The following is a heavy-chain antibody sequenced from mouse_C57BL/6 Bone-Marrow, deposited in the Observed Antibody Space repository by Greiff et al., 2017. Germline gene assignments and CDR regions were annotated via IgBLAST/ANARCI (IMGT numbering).Heavy chain of an antibody. CDR2: INPGSGGT. CDR3: ARSGGYDWFAY. V-gene: IGHV1-54*01. J-gene: IGHJ3*01. Sequence: QVQLQQSGAELVRPGTSVKVSCKASGYAFTNYLIEWVKQRPGQGLEWIGVINPGSGGTNYNEKFKGKGTLTADKSSSTAYMQLSSLTSEDSAVYFCARSGGYDWFAYWGQGTLVTVSA. D-gene: IGHD2-2*01. CDR1: GYAFTNYL.